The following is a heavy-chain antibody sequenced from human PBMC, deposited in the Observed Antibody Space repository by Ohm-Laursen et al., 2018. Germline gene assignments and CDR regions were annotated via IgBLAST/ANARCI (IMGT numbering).Heavy chain of an antibody. CDR3: AKSESRVVRGGSLDY. V-gene: IGHV3-30*18. J-gene: IGHJ4*02. CDR2: ISYDGSNK. CDR1: GFTFSSYG. Sequence: SLRLSCSASGFTFSSYGMHWVRQAPGKGLEWVAIISYDGSNKYYADSVKGRSTISRDNSKNTLYLQMNSLRAEDTAVYYCAKSESRVVRGGSLDYWGQGTLVTVSS. D-gene: IGHD3-16*01.